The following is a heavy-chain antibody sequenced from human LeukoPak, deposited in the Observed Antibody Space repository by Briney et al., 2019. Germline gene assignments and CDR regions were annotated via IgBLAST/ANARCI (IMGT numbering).Heavy chain of an antibody. D-gene: IGHD3-22*01. J-gene: IGHJ4*02. CDR1: GGTFSSYT. V-gene: IGHV1-69*04. Sequence: ASVKVSCKASGGTFSSYTISWVRQAPGQGLEWMGRIIPILGIANYAQKFQGRVTITADKSTSTAYMELSSLRSEDTAVYYCARDRGGTYYYDSSGYYYVYWGQGTLVTVSS. CDR2: IIPILGIA. CDR3: ARDRGGTYYYDSSGYYYVY.